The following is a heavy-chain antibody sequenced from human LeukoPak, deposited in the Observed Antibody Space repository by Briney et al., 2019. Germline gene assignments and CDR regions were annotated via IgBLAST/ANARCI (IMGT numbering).Heavy chain of an antibody. Sequence: GGSLRLSCSASGFTFSSYAMHWVRQAPGKGLEYVSAISSNGGSTYYADSVKGRFTISRDNSKNTLYLQMSSLRAEDTAVYYCVKDIGGLWFGETGFDYWGQGTLVRVSS. CDR1: GFTFSSYA. D-gene: IGHD3-10*01. CDR2: ISSNGGST. CDR3: VKDIGGLWFGETGFDY. J-gene: IGHJ4*02. V-gene: IGHV3-64D*09.